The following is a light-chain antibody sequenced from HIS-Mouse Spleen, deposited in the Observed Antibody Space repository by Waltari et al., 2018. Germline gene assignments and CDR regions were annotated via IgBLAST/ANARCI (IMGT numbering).Light chain of an antibody. J-gene: IGLJ2*01. CDR2: EDS. V-gene: IGLV3-10*01. Sequence: SYELTQPPSVSVSPGQTARITCSGDAFPKKSAYWYQQKSGQATVLVIYEDSKRPSGIPERFSGSSSGTMATLTISGAQVEDEADYYCYSTDSSGNHRVFGGGTKLTVL. CDR1: AFPKKS. CDR3: YSTDSSGNHRV.